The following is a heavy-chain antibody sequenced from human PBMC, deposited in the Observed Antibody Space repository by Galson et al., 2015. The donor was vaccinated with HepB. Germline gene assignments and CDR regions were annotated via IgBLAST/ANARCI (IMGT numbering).Heavy chain of an antibody. J-gene: IGHJ6*02. D-gene: IGHD5/OR15-5a*01. Sequence: SLRLSCAASGFTFSSYAMSWVRQAPGKGLEWVSAISGSGGSTYYADSVKGRFTISRDNSKNTLYLQMNSLRAEDTAVYYCAKGVSSAYYYGMDVWGQGTTVTVSS. V-gene: IGHV3-23*01. CDR2: ISGSGGST. CDR1: GFTFSSYA. CDR3: AKGVSSAYYYGMDV.